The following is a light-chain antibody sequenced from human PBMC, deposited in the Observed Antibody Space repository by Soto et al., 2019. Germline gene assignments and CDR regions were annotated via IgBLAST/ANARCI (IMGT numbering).Light chain of an antibody. CDR2: WAS. J-gene: IGKJ2*01. CDR1: QSVLYSSNNRNY. Sequence: DIVMTQSPDSVAVSLGERATINCKSSQSVLYSSNNRNYLAWYQQKLGQPPKLLIYWASTRESGVPDRFSGSGSGTDVTLTISSLQAEDVAVYYCQQYYSSPYTFGQGTKLEIK. V-gene: IGKV4-1*01. CDR3: QQYYSSPYT.